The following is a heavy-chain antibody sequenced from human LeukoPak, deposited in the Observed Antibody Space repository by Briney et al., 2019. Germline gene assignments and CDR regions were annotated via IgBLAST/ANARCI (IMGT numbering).Heavy chain of an antibody. D-gene: IGHD3-10*01. J-gene: IGHJ5*02. CDR3: ARRGITMVRGMKNWFDP. CDR2: INHSGST. Sequence: SETLSLTCAVYGGSFSNYYWSWIRQPPGKGLEWIGEINHSGSTNYNPSLKSRVTISVDTSKNQFSLKLSSVTAADTAVYYCARRGITMVRGMKNWFDPWGQGTLVTVSS. V-gene: IGHV4-34*01. CDR1: GGSFSNYY.